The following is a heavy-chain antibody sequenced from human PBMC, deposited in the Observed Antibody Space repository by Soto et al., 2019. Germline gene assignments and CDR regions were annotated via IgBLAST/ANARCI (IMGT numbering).Heavy chain of an antibody. CDR1: GFTFSSYA. CDR3: ATGVRASGTYDY. J-gene: IGHJ4*02. D-gene: IGHD3-10*01. CDR2: ISSSGVGT. Sequence: EVQLLESGGGVVQPGGSLRLSCAASGFTFSSYALSWVRQAPGKGLEWVSSISSSGVGTYYADSVKGRFTISRDNSKNVLYLQMNSLRVEDTAVYYGATGVRASGTYDYWGQGTLVTVSS. V-gene: IGHV3-23*01.